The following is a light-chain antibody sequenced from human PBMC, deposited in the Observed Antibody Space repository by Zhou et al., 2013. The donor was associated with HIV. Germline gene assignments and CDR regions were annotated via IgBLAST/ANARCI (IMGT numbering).Light chain of an antibody. V-gene: IGKV1-33*01. Sequence: DIQMTQSPPYLSASVGDRVTIACQASRDISDNLNWYQQKPGKPPKLLIYDVSNLQAGVPPRFSGSGSGTDFTLTISSLQPEDFATYYCQQYDNVPITFGQGTRLDTK. CDR3: QQYDNVPIT. CDR1: RDISDN. CDR2: DVS. J-gene: IGKJ5*01.